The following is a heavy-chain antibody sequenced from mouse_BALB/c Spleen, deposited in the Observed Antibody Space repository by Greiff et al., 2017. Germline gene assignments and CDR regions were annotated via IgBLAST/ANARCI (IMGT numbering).Heavy chain of an antibody. V-gene: IGHV7-3*02. J-gene: IGHJ4*01. CDR2: IRNKANGYTT. CDR1: GFTFTDYY. CDR3: ARDRGSSYMDY. D-gene: IGHD1-1*01. Sequence: VKLMESGGGLVQPGGSLRLSCATSGFTFTDYYMSRVRQPPGKALEWLGFIRNKANGYTTEYSASVKGRFTIARYNSQSILYLQMNNLRAEDSATYYFARDRGSSYMDYWGQGTSVTVSS.